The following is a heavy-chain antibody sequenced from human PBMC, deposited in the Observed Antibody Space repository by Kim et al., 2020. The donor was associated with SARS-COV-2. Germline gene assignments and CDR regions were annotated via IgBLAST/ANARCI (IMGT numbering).Heavy chain of an antibody. Sequence: TNHEDSVKGRFTISRGNAENTLYLQMDSLTAEDTAVYYCARDLSGADDYWGQGTLVTVSS. V-gene: IGHV3-74*01. D-gene: IGHD3-10*01. CDR3: ARDLSGADDY. J-gene: IGHJ4*02. CDR2: T.